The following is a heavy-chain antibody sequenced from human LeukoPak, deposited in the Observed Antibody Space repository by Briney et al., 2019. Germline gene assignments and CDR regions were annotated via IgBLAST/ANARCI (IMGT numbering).Heavy chain of an antibody. CDR1: GFTFSSYW. CDR2: IKEDGSEK. J-gene: IGHJ4*02. CDR3: ARDAMRGGDYDN. Sequence: GGSLRLSCVGSGFTFSSYWMSWFRQAPGKGLEWAANIKEDGSEKHYVDSVRDRFTISRDNAKNSLYLQMNSLRVEDTSVYYCARDAMRGGDYDNWGQGTLVTVSS. V-gene: IGHV3-7*01. D-gene: IGHD3-16*01.